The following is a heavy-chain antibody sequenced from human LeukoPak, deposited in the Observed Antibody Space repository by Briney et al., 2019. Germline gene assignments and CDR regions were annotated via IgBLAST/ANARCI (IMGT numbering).Heavy chain of an antibody. CDR3: ARNRAYAMDV. D-gene: IGHD2-2*01. CDR2: TYYRYKWYY. J-gene: IGHJ6*02. V-gene: IGHV6-1*01. Sequence: SESLSLTSALSGDSVSINSVGWHWIRQSPSRGLEWLGRTYYRYKWYYDYAVSVKSRITFNPDTSKNQFSLQLNSVTPEDTAVYYCARNRAYAMDVWGLGTTVTVSS. CDR1: GDSVSINSVG.